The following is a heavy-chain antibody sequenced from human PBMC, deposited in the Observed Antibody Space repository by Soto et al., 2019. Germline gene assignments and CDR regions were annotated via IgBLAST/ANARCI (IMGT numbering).Heavy chain of an antibody. J-gene: IGHJ6*03. CDR1: GFTFSSYA. Sequence: GGSLRLSCAASGFTFSSYAMSWVRQAPGKGLEWVSAISGSGGSTYYADSVKGRFTISRDNSKNTLYLQMNSLRAEDTAVYYCAKGNRRYYYYYYMDVWGKGTTVTVSS. D-gene: IGHD2-15*01. CDR2: ISGSGGST. CDR3: AKGNRRYYYYYYMDV. V-gene: IGHV3-23*01.